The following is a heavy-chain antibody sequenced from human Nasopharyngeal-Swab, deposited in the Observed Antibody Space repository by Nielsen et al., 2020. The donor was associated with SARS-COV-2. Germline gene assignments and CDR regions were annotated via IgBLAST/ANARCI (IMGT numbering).Heavy chain of an antibody. J-gene: IGHJ6*02. CDR3: ARVGYGMDV. V-gene: IGHV3-74*01. CDR1: GFTFSSYW. CDR2: INSDGSST. Sequence: GESLKISCAASGFTFSSYWMHWVRQAPGKGLVWVSRINSDGSSTSYADSVKGRFTISRDNAKNTLYLQMNSLRAEDTAAYYCARVGYGMDVWGQGTTVTVSS.